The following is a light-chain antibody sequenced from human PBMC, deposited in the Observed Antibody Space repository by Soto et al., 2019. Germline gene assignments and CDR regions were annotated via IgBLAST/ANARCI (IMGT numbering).Light chain of an antibody. Sequence: QSVLTQPASVSGSPGQSITIFCTGTSSDVGGYNYVSWYQQHPGKAPKLMIYDVSNRPSGVSNRFSGSKSGNTASLTISGLQAEDEADYYCSSYTSSSTVVFAGGTKLTVL. CDR3: SSYTSSSTVV. J-gene: IGLJ2*01. V-gene: IGLV2-14*01. CDR1: SSDVGGYNY. CDR2: DVS.